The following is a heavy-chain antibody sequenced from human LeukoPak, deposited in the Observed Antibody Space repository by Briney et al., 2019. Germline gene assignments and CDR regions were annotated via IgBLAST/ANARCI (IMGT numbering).Heavy chain of an antibody. CDR1: GFTFSSYS. Sequence: GGSLRPSCAASGFTFSSYSMNWVRQAPGKGLEWVSSISSSSSYIYYADSVKGRFTISRDNAKNSLYLQMNSLRAEDTAVYYCARLALQNGSGITMVRGVGIDYWGQGTLVTVSS. D-gene: IGHD3-10*01. CDR2: ISSSSSYI. V-gene: IGHV3-21*01. CDR3: ARLALQNGSGITMVRGVGIDY. J-gene: IGHJ4*02.